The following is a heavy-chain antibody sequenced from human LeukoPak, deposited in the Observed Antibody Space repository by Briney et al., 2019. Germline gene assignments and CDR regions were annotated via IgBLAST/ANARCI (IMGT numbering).Heavy chain of an antibody. Sequence: AAVKVSCKASGYTFTDYYIHWVRQAPGQGLEWMAWINPNSGGTYYAQNFHDRITLTRDTSISTAYMELSRLRSDDTAIYYCARANALYCSSTSCLFDYWGQGTLVTVSS. CDR1: GYTFTDYY. CDR2: INPNSGGT. D-gene: IGHD2-2*01. CDR3: ARANALYCSSTSCLFDY. V-gene: IGHV1-2*02. J-gene: IGHJ4*02.